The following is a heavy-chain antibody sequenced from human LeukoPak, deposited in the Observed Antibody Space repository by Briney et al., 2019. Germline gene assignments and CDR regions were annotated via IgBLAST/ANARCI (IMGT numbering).Heavy chain of an antibody. V-gene: IGHV3-11*04. Sequence: GGSLRLSCAASGFTFSDYYMSWIRQAPGKGLEWVSYISSSGSTIYYADSVKGRFTISRDNAKNSLYLQMNSLRAEDTAVYYCARANSDFWSGYHLDYWGQGTLVTVSS. J-gene: IGHJ4*02. CDR3: ARANSDFWSGYHLDY. CDR2: ISSSGSTI. D-gene: IGHD3-3*01. CDR1: GFTFSDYY.